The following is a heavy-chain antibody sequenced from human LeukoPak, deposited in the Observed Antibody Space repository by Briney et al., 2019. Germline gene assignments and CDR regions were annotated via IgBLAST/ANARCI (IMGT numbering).Heavy chain of an antibody. CDR1: GYTFTSYY. J-gene: IGHJ4*02. Sequence: GASVKVSCKASGYTFTSYYMHWVRQAPGQGLEWMGIINPSGGSTSYAQKFQGRVTMTRDMSTSTVYMELSGLRSEDTALYYCARASRGEQLAGLDYWGQGTLVTVSS. CDR2: INPSGGST. V-gene: IGHV1-46*01. CDR3: ARASRGEQLAGLDY. D-gene: IGHD6-6*01.